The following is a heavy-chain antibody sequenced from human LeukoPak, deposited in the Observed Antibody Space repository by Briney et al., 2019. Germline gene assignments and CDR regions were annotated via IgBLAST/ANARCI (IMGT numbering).Heavy chain of an antibody. D-gene: IGHD6-19*01. J-gene: IGHJ3*02. Sequence: GGSLRLSCAASGFTFSSYSMNWVRQAPGKGLEWVSSISSSSSYIYYADSVKGRFTISRDNAKNSLYLQMNSLRAEDTAVYYCARFEDSSGWYRGAFDIWGQGTMVTVSS. CDR3: ARFEDSSGWYRGAFDI. CDR1: GFTFSSYS. V-gene: IGHV3-21*01. CDR2: ISSSSSYI.